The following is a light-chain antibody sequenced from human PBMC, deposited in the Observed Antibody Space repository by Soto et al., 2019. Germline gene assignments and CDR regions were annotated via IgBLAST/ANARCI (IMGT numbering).Light chain of an antibody. Sequence: DIRMTQPPSSLSASVGDRVTITCRASQNIRNYLNWYQQRPGKTPNLLVYAASNLRGGVPSRFSGGGSGTDFTLTISSLQPEDFATYYCQQIHSTSSYTFGQGTKVDIK. J-gene: IGKJ2*01. V-gene: IGKV1-39*01. CDR2: AAS. CDR1: QNIRNY. CDR3: QQIHSTSSYT.